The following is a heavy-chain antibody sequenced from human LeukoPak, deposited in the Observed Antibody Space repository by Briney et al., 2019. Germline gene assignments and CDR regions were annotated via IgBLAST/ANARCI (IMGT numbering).Heavy chain of an antibody. CDR1: GFTVSSNY. CDR3: RAYCSGGSCYSPFDYYGMDV. J-gene: IGHJ6*02. CDR2: IYSGGST. D-gene: IGHD2-15*01. Sequence: GGSLRLSCAASGFTVSSNYMSWVRQAPGKGLEWVSVIYSGGSTYYADSVKGRFTISRDNSKNTLYLQMNSLRAEDTAVYYCRAYCSGGSCYSPFDYYGMDVWGQGTTVTVS. V-gene: IGHV3-53*01.